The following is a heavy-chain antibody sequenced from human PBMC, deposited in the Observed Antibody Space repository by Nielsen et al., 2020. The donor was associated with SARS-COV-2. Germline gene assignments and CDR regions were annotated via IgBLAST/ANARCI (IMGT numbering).Heavy chain of an antibody. J-gene: IGHJ4*02. CDR2: INPSGGST. D-gene: IGHD3-22*01. Sequence: ASVKVSCKASGYTFTSYYMHWVRQAPGQGLEWMGIINPSGGSTSYAQKFQGRVTMTRDTSTSTAYMELSSLRSEDTAVYYCASRTYYYDSSGYYPLGYWGQGTLVTVSS. V-gene: IGHV1-46*01. CDR3: ASRTYYYDSSGYYPLGY. CDR1: GYTFTSYY.